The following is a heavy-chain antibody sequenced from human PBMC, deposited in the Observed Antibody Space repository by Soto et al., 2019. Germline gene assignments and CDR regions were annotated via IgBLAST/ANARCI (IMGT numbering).Heavy chain of an antibody. Sequence: SETLSLNCTVSGGSISSGDYYWSWIRQPPGKGLEWIGYIYYSGSTYYNTSLKSRVTKSVDTSKNKYSLKLSSVTAADTAVYYCARTYYYDSSGYGFDYWGQGTLVTVSS. J-gene: IGHJ4*02. V-gene: IGHV4-30-4*01. CDR3: ARTYYYDSSGYGFDY. CDR2: IYYSGST. CDR1: GGSISSGDYY. D-gene: IGHD3-22*01.